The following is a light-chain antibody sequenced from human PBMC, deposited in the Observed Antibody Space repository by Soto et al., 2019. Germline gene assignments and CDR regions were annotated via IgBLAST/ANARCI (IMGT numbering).Light chain of an antibody. V-gene: IGKV3-15*01. CDR2: GAS. CDR3: QQYNNWPPWT. J-gene: IGKJ1*01. CDR1: QSVSSN. Sequence: EIVMTQSPATLSVSPGERATLSCRASQSVSSNLAWYQQKPGQSPRLLIYGASTRATGIPARFSGSGSGTEFTLTISSLQSDEFAVYYRQQYNNWPPWTFGQGTKVDIK.